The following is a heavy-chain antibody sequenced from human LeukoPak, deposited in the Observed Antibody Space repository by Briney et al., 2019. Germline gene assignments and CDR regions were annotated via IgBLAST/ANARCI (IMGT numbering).Heavy chain of an antibody. J-gene: IGHJ6*02. CDR2: IYYSGST. Sequence: SETLSLTCTVSGGSISSGDYYWSWIRQPPGKGLEWIGYIYYSGSTYYNPSLKSRVTISVDTPKNQFSLKLSSVTAADTAVYYCARDRTYGSGSYKYYYGMDVWGQGTTVTVSS. D-gene: IGHD3-10*01. CDR1: GGSISSGDYY. CDR3: ARDRTYGSGSYKYYYGMDV. V-gene: IGHV4-30-4*01.